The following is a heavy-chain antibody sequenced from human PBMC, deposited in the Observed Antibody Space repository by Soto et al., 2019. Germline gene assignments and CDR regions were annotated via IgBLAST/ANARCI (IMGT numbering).Heavy chain of an antibody. Sequence: QVQLVESGGGVVQPGTSLRLSCAASGFTFRTYGMHWVRQAPGKGLEWVAVIWNDGSNKYYADSVKGRFTISRDDSKNTLYLQMNSLRVEDTAVYYCARDQDDCLFDWGQGTLVTVSS. D-gene: IGHD3-9*01. J-gene: IGHJ4*02. V-gene: IGHV3-33*01. CDR2: IWNDGSNK. CDR3: ARDQDDCLFD. CDR1: GFTFRTYG.